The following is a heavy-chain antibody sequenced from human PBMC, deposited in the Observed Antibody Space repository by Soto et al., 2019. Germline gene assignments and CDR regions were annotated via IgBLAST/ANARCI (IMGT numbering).Heavy chain of an antibody. Sequence: SETLSLTCTVSGGSISSYYWSWIRQPAGKGLEWIGRIYTSGSTNYNPSLKSRVTMSVDTSKNQFSLKLSSVTAADTAVYYCARTHYDFWRANWFDPWGQGTLVTVSS. D-gene: IGHD3-3*01. CDR3: ARTHYDFWRANWFDP. CDR2: IYTSGST. V-gene: IGHV4-4*07. CDR1: GGSISSYY. J-gene: IGHJ5*02.